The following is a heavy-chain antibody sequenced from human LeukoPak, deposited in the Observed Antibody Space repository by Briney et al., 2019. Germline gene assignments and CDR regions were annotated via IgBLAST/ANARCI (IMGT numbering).Heavy chain of an antibody. J-gene: IGHJ4*02. D-gene: IGHD2-2*01. Sequence: GESLRLSCAASGFTFSSYEMNWVRQAPGKGLEWVSYISSSGSTINYADSVKGRFTISRDNAKNSLYLQMNSLRAEDTAVYYCARRYCSSTSCIFDYWGQGTLVIVSS. CDR3: ARRYCSSTSCIFDY. CDR1: GFTFSSYE. CDR2: ISSSGSTI. V-gene: IGHV3-48*03.